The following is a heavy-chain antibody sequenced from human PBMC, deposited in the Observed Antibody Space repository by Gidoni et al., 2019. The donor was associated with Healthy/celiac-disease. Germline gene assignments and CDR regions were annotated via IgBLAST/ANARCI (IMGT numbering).Heavy chain of an antibody. CDR3: ASASMYSSGYDY. CDR1: GGSSSSGGYS. J-gene: IGHJ4*02. CDR2: IYHSGST. Sequence: QLQLQESGSGLVKPSQTLSLTCAVSGGSSSSGGYSWSWIRQPPGKGLEWIGYIYHSGSTYYTPSLKSRVTISVDRSKNQFSRKLSSVTAADTAVYYCASASMYSSGYDYWGQGTLVTVSS. D-gene: IGHD6-19*01. V-gene: IGHV4-30-2*01.